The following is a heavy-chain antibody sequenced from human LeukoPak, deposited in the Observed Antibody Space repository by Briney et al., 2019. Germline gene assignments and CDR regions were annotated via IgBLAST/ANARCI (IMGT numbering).Heavy chain of an antibody. Sequence: PSETLSLTCAVYGGSFSGYYWSWIRQPPGKGLEWIGEIKHSGSTNYNPSLKSRVTISVDTSKNQFSLKLSSVTAADTAVYYCARRPFGESNIRTGFDYWGQGTLVTVSS. J-gene: IGHJ4*02. D-gene: IGHD3-10*01. CDR2: IKHSGST. CDR3: ARRPFGESNIRTGFDY. V-gene: IGHV4-34*01. CDR1: GGSFSGYY.